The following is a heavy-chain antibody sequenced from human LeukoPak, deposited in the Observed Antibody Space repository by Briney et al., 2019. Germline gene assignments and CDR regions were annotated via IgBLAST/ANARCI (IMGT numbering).Heavy chain of an antibody. D-gene: IGHD1-26*01. Sequence: GASVKVSCKVSGYTLTELSMHWVRQAPGKGLEWMGGFDPEDGETIYAQKFQGRVTMTEDTSTDTAYMELSSLRSEDTAVYYCARDHRTSGELLPLDYWGQGTLVTVSS. CDR2: FDPEDGET. CDR3: ARDHRTSGELLPLDY. V-gene: IGHV1-24*01. CDR1: GYTLTELS. J-gene: IGHJ4*02.